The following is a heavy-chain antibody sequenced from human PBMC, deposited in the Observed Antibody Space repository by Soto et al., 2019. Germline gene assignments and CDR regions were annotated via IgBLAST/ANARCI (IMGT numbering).Heavy chain of an antibody. V-gene: IGHV4-59*01. Sequence: SETLSLTCTVSGGSISSYYWSWIRQPPGKGLEWIGYIYYSGSTNYNPSLKSRVTISVDTSKNQFSLKLSSVTAADTAVYYCASTGYYYGSGSYSPDAFDIWGQGTMVTVSS. CDR3: ASTGYYYGSGSYSPDAFDI. CDR2: IYYSGST. D-gene: IGHD3-10*01. CDR1: GGSISSYY. J-gene: IGHJ3*02.